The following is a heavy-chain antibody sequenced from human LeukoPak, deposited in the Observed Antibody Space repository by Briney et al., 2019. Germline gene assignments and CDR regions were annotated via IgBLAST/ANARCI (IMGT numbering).Heavy chain of an antibody. CDR2: ISSSSSTI. V-gene: IGHV3-48*04. CDR1: GFTFSSYS. CDR3: ARVGVVVAATSPPNWFDP. D-gene: IGHD2-15*01. J-gene: IGHJ5*02. Sequence: GGSLRLSCAASGFTFSSYSMNWVRQAPGKGLEWVSYISSSSSTIYYADSVKGRFTISRDNAKNSLYLQMNSLRAEDTAVYYCARVGVVVAATSPPNWFDPWGQGTLVTVSS.